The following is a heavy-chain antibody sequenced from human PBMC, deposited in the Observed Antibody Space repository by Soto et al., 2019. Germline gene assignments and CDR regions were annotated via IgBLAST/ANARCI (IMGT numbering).Heavy chain of an antibody. CDR3: ARDRSLAAVYYYYYMDV. V-gene: IGHV6-1*01. CDR1: GESVSSNSAA. Sequence: SQTLSLTCAISGESVSSNSAAWNWIRQSPSRGLEWLGRTYYRSKWYNDYAVSVKSRITINPDTSKNQFSLQLNSVTPEDTAVYYCARDRSLAAVYYYYYMDVWGKGTTVTVSS. D-gene: IGHD6-13*01. CDR2: TYYRSKWYN. J-gene: IGHJ6*03.